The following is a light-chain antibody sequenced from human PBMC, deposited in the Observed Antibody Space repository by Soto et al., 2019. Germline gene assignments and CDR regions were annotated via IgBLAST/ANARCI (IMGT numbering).Light chain of an antibody. V-gene: IGLV3-21*02. J-gene: IGLJ2*01. CDR2: DDS. CDR3: CSYAGSGIFVV. Sequence: SYELTQPPSVSVAPGQTARITCGGNNIGSKSVHWYQQRPGQAPVLVVHDDSDRPSGIPERFSGSNSGNTASLTISGLQPDDEADYYCCSYAGSGIFVVFGGGTKLTVL. CDR1: NIGSKS.